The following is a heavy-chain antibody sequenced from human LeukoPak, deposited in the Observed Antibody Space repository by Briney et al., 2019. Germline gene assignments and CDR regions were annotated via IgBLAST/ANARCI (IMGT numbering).Heavy chain of an antibody. V-gene: IGHV3-30*04. CDR2: ISQDGTNQ. Sequence: PGGSLRLSREASGLSFKDYAIHWVRQAPGRGLEWVAVISQDGTNQNYADSVQDRATISRDNSRNTVFLQMFTLRAEDTASYYCVRGRADSSAYYWGPFDLWGPGALVTVSS. J-gene: IGHJ4*02. D-gene: IGHD3-22*01. CDR3: VRGRADSSAYYWGPFDL. CDR1: GLSFKDYA.